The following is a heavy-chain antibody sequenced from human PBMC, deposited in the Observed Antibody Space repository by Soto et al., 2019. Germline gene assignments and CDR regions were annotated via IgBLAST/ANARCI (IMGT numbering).Heavy chain of an antibody. CDR1: RYSINNNNW. Sequence: SETLSLTCDVSRYSINNNNWWSWVRQPPGGGLEWIGELHHGGGTNYNPSLESRATFSVDISKNQFFLKLSSVTAADTAVYYCTKNSAYALDYWGQGTLVTVSS. D-gene: IGHD5-12*01. CDR2: LHHGGGT. CDR3: TKNSAYALDY. J-gene: IGHJ4*02. V-gene: IGHV4-4*02.